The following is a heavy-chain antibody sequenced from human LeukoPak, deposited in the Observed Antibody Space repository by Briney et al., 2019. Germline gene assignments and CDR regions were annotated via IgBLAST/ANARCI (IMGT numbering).Heavy chain of an antibody. Sequence: SETLSLTCAVYGGSFSGYYRSWIRQPPGKGLEWIGEINHSGSTNYNPSLKSRVTISVDKSKNQFSLKLSSVTAADTAVYYCARDCGGDCYRDYYYYGMDVWGQGTTVTVSS. D-gene: IGHD2-21*02. CDR2: INHSGST. CDR1: GGSFSGYY. J-gene: IGHJ6*02. CDR3: ARDCGGDCYRDYYYYGMDV. V-gene: IGHV4-34*01.